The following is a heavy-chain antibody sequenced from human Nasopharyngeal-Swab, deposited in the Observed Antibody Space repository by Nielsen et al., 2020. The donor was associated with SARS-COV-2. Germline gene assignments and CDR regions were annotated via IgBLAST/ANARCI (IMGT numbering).Heavy chain of an antibody. V-gene: IGHV3-33*03. CDR2: IWYDGSNK. Sequence: GESLKISCAASGFTFSSYGMHWVRQAPGKGLEWVAVIWYDGSNKYYADSVKGRFTISRDNAKNSLYLQMNSLRAEDTALYYCAKIGGSGWYVDAFDIWGQGTMVTVSS. D-gene: IGHD6-19*01. CDR3: AKIGGSGWYVDAFDI. J-gene: IGHJ3*02. CDR1: GFTFSSYG.